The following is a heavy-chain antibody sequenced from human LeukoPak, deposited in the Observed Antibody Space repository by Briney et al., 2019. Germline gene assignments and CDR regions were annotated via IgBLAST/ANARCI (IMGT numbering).Heavy chain of an antibody. Sequence: ASVKVSCKASGYTFTSYYMHWVRQAPGQGLEWMGIINPSGGSTSYAQKFQGRVTMTRDMSTSTVYMELSSLRSEDTAVYYCARDRTVNRDYYYMDVWGKGTRSPSP. CDR1: GYTFTSYY. D-gene: IGHD1-14*01. V-gene: IGHV1-46*01. J-gene: IGHJ6*03. CDR2: INPSGGST. CDR3: ARDRTVNRDYYYMDV.